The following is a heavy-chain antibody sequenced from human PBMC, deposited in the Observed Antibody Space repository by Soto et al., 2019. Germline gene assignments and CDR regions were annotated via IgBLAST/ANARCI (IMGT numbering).Heavy chain of an antibody. J-gene: IGHJ4*02. Sequence: EVQLVESGGGLVQPGRSLRLSCAASGFTFDDYAMHWVRQAPGKGLEWVSGISWNSGSIGYADSVKGRFTISRDNAKNSLYLQMNRLRAEDTALYYCAKARYSGSKPSAFDYWGQGTLVTVSS. CDR2: ISWNSGSI. D-gene: IGHD1-26*01. CDR3: AKARYSGSKPSAFDY. CDR1: GFTFDDYA. V-gene: IGHV3-9*01.